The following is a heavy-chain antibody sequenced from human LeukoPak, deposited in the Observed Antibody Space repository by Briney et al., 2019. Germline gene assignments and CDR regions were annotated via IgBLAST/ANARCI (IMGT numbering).Heavy chain of an antibody. Sequence: PSETLSLTCAVYGGSFSGYYWSWIRQPPGKGLEWIGEINHSGSTNYNPSLKSRVTISVDTSKNQFSLKLSSVTAADTAVYYCARDGTGTFLDYWGQGTLVTVSS. J-gene: IGHJ4*02. D-gene: IGHD1-1*01. CDR1: GGSFSGYY. CDR2: INHSGST. V-gene: IGHV4-34*01. CDR3: ARDGTGTFLDY.